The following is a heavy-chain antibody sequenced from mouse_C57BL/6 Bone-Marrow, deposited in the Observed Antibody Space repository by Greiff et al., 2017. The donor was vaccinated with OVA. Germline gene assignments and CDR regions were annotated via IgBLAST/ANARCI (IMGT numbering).Heavy chain of an antibody. V-gene: IGHV1-15*01. Sequence: QVQLQQSGAELVRPGASVTLSCKASGYTFTDYEMHWVKQTPVHGLEWIGAIDPETGGTAYNQKFKGKAILTADESSSTAYMELRSLTSEDSAVYYCTRSGLLRSYFDYWGQGTTLTVSS. CDR1: GYTFTDYE. CDR3: TRSGLLRSYFDY. CDR2: IDPETGGT. D-gene: IGHD1-1*01. J-gene: IGHJ2*01.